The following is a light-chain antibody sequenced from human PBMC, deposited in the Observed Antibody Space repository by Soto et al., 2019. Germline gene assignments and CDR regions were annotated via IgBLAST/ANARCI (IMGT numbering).Light chain of an antibody. J-gene: IGKJ1*01. CDR3: QQYHAYPPT. V-gene: IGKV1-8*01. Sequence: AIRMTQSPPSFSASTGDRVTITCRASQSIGTYLAWYQQRPGKAPNLLIYSASILQSGVPSRFSGSGSGTEFTLTITSLQSEDFATYYCQQYHAYPPTFGQGTNVGIK. CDR2: SAS. CDR1: QSIGTY.